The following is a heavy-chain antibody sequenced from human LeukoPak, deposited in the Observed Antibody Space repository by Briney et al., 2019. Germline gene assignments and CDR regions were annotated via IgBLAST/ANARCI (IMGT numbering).Heavy chain of an antibody. CDR2: IWYDGSNK. V-gene: IGHV3-33*01. J-gene: IGHJ4*02. CDR1: GFTFSSYG. Sequence: GGSLRLSCAASGFTFSSYGMHWVRQAPGKGLEWVAVIWYDGSNKYYADSVKGRFTISRDNSKNTLYLQMNSLRAEDTAVYYCARGPYYYDSSGYYYFADFDYWGQGTLVTVSS. CDR3: ARGPYYYDSSGYYYFADFDY. D-gene: IGHD3-22*01.